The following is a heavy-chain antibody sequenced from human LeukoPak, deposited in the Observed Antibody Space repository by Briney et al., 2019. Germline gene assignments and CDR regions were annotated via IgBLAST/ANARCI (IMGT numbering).Heavy chain of an antibody. J-gene: IGHJ4*02. V-gene: IGHV3-48*02. CDR2: ISSSSSTI. D-gene: IGHD2-2*01. Sequence: AESLTLSCAASGFTFSSYSMNWIRQAPGKGLEWISYISSSSSTIYYADSVNGRFTISRDNAKNSLYLQMNSLRDEDTAVYYCATALGGIVVVPAADHANDYWGQGTLVTVSS. CDR1: GFTFSSYS. CDR3: ATALGGIVVVPAADHANDY.